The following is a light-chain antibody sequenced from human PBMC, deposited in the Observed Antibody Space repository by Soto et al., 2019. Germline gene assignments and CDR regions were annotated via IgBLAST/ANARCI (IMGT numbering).Light chain of an antibody. CDR2: DAS. CDR3: QQYDNRPTWT. Sequence: DIHMTQSPGYLSASVGDRITITCQASQDISNYLNWYQQKPGKAXKLLIYDASNLETGVPSRFSGSGSGTDFTFTISSLQSEDIAAYYCQQYDNRPTWTFGQGTKVDIK. J-gene: IGKJ1*01. V-gene: IGKV1-33*01. CDR1: QDISNY.